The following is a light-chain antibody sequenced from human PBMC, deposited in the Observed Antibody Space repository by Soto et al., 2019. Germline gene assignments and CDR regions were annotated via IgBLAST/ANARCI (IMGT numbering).Light chain of an antibody. CDR1: SSDVGGYYY. CDR3: SSYTTSSTSSV. V-gene: IGLV2-14*01. Sequence: QSALTQPASVSGSPGQSITISCTGTSSDVGGYYYVSWYQQHPDKAPKLMIYEVNNRPSGVSDRFSGSKSGSTASLTISGLQPDDEADYYCSSYTTSSTSSVLGTGTKVTVL. CDR2: EVN. J-gene: IGLJ1*01.